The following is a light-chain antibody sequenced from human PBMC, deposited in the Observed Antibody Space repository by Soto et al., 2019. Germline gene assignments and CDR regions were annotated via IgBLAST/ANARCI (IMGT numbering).Light chain of an antibody. Sequence: QSVLTQPPSVSGAPGQRVTISCTGSSSNIGAGYDVHWYQQLPGTAPKLLIYANRDRPSGVPDRFSGSRSDTSASLAITGLQAEDEADYYCQSFDNSLSGWVFGGGTKLTVL. CDR3: QSFDNSLSGWV. V-gene: IGLV1-40*01. CDR1: SSNIGAGYD. CDR2: ANR. J-gene: IGLJ3*02.